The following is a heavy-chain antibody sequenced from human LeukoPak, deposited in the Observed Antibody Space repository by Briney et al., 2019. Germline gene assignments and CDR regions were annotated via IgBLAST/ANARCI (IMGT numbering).Heavy chain of an antibody. CDR3: ARDRGWLRKADY. D-gene: IGHD5-24*01. J-gene: IGHJ4*02. CDR1: GFTFSSYE. V-gene: IGHV3-48*03. CDR2: ISSSGSTI. Sequence: GGSLRLSCAASGFTFSSYEMNWVRQAPGKGLELVSYISSSGSTIYYVDSVKGRFTISRDNAKNSLYLQMNSLRAEDTAVYYCARDRGWLRKADYWGQGTLVTVSS.